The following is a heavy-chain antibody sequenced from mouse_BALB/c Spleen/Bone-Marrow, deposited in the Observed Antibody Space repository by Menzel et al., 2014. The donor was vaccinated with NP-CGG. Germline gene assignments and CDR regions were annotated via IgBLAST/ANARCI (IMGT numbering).Heavy chain of an antibody. J-gene: IGHJ4*01. CDR1: GFTFSSYY. CDR3: AGLGKDNTMDY. D-gene: IGHD3-2*01. V-gene: IGHV5-6-2*01. CDR2: IISNGGST. Sequence: VQLVESGGGLVELGGSLKLSRAAFGFTFSSYYMSWVRQAPEQRLELVAAIISNGGSTYYPDTVKGRFTISRDNAKNSLYLKMSSLKSEDTALDYCAGLGKDNTMDYWGQGPPVTV.